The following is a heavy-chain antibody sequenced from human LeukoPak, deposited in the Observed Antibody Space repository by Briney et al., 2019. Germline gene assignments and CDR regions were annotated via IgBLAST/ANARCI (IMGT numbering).Heavy chain of an antibody. V-gene: IGHV4-61*09. Sequence: SETLSLTCTVSGGSINSGSYYWSWIRQPAGKGLEWTGHIYTSGSTNYNPSLKSRVTISVDTSKNQFSLKLTSVTAADTAVYYCARDRYDFWSGLPYMDVWGEGTTVTVSS. D-gene: IGHD3-3*01. CDR3: ARDRYDFWSGLPYMDV. CDR2: IYTSGST. J-gene: IGHJ6*03. CDR1: GGSINSGSYY.